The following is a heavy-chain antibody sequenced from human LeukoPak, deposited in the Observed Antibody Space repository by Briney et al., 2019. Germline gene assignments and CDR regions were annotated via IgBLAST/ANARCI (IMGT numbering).Heavy chain of an antibody. CDR3: ARGAIAAAHWYFDL. CDR2: IYTSGST. V-gene: IGHV4-4*07. J-gene: IGHJ2*01. CDR1: GGSISSYY. Sequence: SETLSLTCTVSGGSISSYYWSWIRQPAGKVLEWIGRIYTSGSTNYNPSLKSRVTMSVDTSKNQFSLKLSSVTAADTAVYYCARGAIAAAHWYFDLWGRGTLVTVSS. D-gene: IGHD6-13*01.